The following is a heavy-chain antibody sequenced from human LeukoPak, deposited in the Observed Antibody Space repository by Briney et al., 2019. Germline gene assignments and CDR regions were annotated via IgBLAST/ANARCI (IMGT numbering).Heavy chain of an antibody. Sequence: GASVKVSCKASGYTFTSYGISWVRQAPGQGLEWMGWISAYNGNTNYAQKLQGRVTMTTDTSTSTAYMELRSLRSDDTAVYYCARDFLAYCGGDCYSNYFDYWGQGTLVTVSS. CDR1: GYTFTSYG. V-gene: IGHV1-18*01. CDR2: ISAYNGNT. D-gene: IGHD2-21*02. J-gene: IGHJ4*02. CDR3: ARDFLAYCGGDCYSNYFDY.